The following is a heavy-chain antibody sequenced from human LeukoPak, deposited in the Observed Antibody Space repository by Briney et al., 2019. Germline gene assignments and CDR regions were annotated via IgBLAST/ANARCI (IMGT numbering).Heavy chain of an antibody. CDR2: IYDSGST. Sequence: SETLSLTCTVSGGSISSYYWSWIRQPPGKGLVWIGSIYDSGSTYYNPSLKSRVTISVDTSKNQFSLKLNSVTAADTAVYYCARHYGPWGQGTLVTVSS. D-gene: IGHD3-16*01. V-gene: IGHV4-59*05. J-gene: IGHJ5*02. CDR3: ARHYGP. CDR1: GGSISSYY.